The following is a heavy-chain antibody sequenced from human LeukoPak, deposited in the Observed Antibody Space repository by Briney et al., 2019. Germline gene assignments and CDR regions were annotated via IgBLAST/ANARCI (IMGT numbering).Heavy chain of an antibody. Sequence: AGGSLRLSCAASGFIFSDHWMHWVRQAPGKGLEWVSTFSSSGANTYYADSVKGRFTISRDNSKNTLYLQMNSLRTEDTAVYYCAKATSVITLFDYWGQGTLVTVSS. V-gene: IGHV3-23*01. CDR2: FSSSGANT. CDR3: AKATSVITLFDY. D-gene: IGHD3-10*01. J-gene: IGHJ4*02. CDR1: GFIFSDHW.